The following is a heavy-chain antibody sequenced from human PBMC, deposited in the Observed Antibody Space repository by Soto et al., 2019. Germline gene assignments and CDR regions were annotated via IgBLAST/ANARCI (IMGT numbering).Heavy chain of an antibody. CDR3: TTVVHY. J-gene: IGHJ4*02. CDR1: GFTFNNAW. V-gene: IGHV3-15*01. CDR2: IQSKTDGGTA. D-gene: IGHD1-1*01. Sequence: SLRLSCAASGFTFNNAWMTWVRQAPGKGLEWVGRIQSKTDGGTADYAAPVKGRFTISRDDSKNTVFLQMNSLKTEDTAVYYCTTVVHYWGQGTLVTVSS.